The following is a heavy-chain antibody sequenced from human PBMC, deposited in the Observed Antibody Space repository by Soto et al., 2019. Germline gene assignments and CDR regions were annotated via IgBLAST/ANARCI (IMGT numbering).Heavy chain of an antibody. CDR2: FSGRSKST. D-gene: IGHD2-21*02. V-gene: IGHV3-23*01. Sequence: GGSLRLSCAASGFTVNNTAMTWVRQAPGKGLEWVSAFSGRSKSTYYATSVKGRFTISKDNSKNTLYLQMNSLRAEDTALYYCAKGIDCGADCHSYDTFDIWGQGTAVTVSS. CDR3: AKGIDCGADCHSYDTFDI. J-gene: IGHJ3*02. CDR1: GFTVNNTA.